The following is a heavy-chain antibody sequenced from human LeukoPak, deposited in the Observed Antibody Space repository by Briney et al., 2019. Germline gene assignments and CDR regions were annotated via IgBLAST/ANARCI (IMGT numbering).Heavy chain of an antibody. J-gene: IGHJ4*02. CDR1: GFTFSSYT. CDR3: ARSGYDHSFAY. CDR2: INWNGGST. V-gene: IGHV3-20*04. D-gene: IGHD5-12*01. Sequence: PGGSLRLSCAASGFTFSSYTMNWVRQAPGKGLEWVSGINWNGGSTGYADSVKGRFTISRDNAKNSLYLQMNSLRAEDTALYYCARSGYDHSFAYWGQGTLVTVSS.